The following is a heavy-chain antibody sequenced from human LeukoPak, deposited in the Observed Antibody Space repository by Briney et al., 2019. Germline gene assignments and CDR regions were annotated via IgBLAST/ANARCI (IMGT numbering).Heavy chain of an antibody. CDR1: GYTFTGYY. D-gene: IGHD6-19*01. Sequence: ASVKVSCKASGYTFTGYYMHWVRQSPGQGLEWMGWFNPNSGGTNYAQKFQGWVTMTRDTSISTAYMELSRLRSDDTAVYYCARGAPYSSGWYEGYFDYWGQGTLVTVSS. CDR2: FNPNSGGT. J-gene: IGHJ4*02. V-gene: IGHV1-2*04. CDR3: ARGAPYSSGWYEGYFDY.